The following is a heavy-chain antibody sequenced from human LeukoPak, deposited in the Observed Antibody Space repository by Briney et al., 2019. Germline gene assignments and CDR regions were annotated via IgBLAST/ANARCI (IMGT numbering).Heavy chain of an antibody. V-gene: IGHV1-46*01. CDR2: INPSGGST. J-gene: IGHJ3*02. Sequence: ASVKVSCKASGYTFTSYYMHWVLQAPGQGLEWMGIINPSGGSTSYAQKFQGRVTMTRDTSTSTVYMELSSLRSEDTAVYYCARVQMIDVDAFDIWGQGTMVTVSS. D-gene: IGHD3-22*01. CDR3: ARVQMIDVDAFDI. CDR1: GYTFTSYY.